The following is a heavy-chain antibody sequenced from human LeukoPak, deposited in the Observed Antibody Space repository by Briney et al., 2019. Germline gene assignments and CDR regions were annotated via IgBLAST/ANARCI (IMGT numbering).Heavy chain of an antibody. Sequence: SETLSLTCTVSGGSISSGGYYWSWIRQPPGKGLEWIGEIHYSGSATYNPSLKSRVTISVDTSKNQFSLKMNSVTAADTAVYYCARGQWFRAFWSRGTPVTVSS. V-gene: IGHV4-61*08. J-gene: IGHJ4*02. CDR2: IHYSGSA. CDR1: GGSISSGGYY. D-gene: IGHD3-10*01. CDR3: ARGQWFRAF.